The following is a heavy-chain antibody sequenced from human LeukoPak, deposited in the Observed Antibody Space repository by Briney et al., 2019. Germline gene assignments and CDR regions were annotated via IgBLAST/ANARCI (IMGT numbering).Heavy chain of an antibody. V-gene: IGHV3-53*01. D-gene: IGHD3-16*02. J-gene: IGHJ4*02. CDR1: GFTVSSNY. Sequence: GSRRLSCAASGFTVSSNYMSWVRQAPGKGLEWVSLIYSDGKTNSAESVKGRFTISRDNSTNTLYLQMNSPRAEDTAVYYCARDYRSFDYWGQGT. CDR3: ARDYRSFDY. CDR2: IYSDGKT.